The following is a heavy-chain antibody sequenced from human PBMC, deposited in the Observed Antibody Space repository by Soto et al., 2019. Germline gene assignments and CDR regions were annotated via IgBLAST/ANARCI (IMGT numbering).Heavy chain of an antibody. D-gene: IGHD6-13*01. V-gene: IGHV3-74*01. J-gene: IGHJ4*02. CDR1: RLYFRGYW. Sequence: RGGSKRLCWSASRLYFRGYWMHWVRQVPGKGLVWVSRINTDGSDTLYADSVKGRFTISRDNTKNTLYLQMSSLRAEDTAIYYCVRAAARGNSCGQGPLVTVSS. CDR3: VRAAARGNS. CDR2: INTDGSDT.